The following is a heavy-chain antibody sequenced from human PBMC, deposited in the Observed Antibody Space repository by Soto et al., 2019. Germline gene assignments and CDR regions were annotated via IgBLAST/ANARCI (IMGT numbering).Heavy chain of an antibody. D-gene: IGHD7-27*01. J-gene: IGHJ4*02. CDR1: GGSLRFGGYY. CDR3: ARVSTGATYYFDS. Sequence: QVQLQESGPRLVEPSQTLSLTCTVSGGSLRFGGYYWGWIRQHPVKGLEWLGYLYHSGTTYYNPSLKSRTIISVDTSKNQFSLELSSVTAADTAVYYCARVSTGATYYFDSWGQGALVTVSS. V-gene: IGHV4-31*03. CDR2: LYHSGTT.